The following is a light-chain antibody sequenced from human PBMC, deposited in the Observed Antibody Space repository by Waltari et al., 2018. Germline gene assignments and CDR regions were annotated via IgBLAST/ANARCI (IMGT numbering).Light chain of an antibody. CDR2: AAS. V-gene: IGKV1-39*01. Sequence: DIQMTQSPSSLSASVGDRVTITCRASQSIASYLNWYQQKPGKAPKLLIYAASSLQSGVPSRFSGSGSATDFTLTISSLQPEDFATYYCQQSYSTPPETFGQGTKVEIK. CDR3: QQSYSTPPET. CDR1: QSIASY. J-gene: IGKJ1*01.